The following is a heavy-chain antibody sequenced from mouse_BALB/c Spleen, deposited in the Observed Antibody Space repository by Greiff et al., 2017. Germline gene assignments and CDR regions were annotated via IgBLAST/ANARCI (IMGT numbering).Heavy chain of an antibody. V-gene: IGHV1S135*01. CDR3: ATSLCGNDAMDY. CDR2: IDPYNGGT. D-gene: IGHD2-1*01. Sequence: EVHLVESGPELGKPGASVKISCKASGYSFTGYNMYWVKQSHRKSLEWIGYIDPYNGGTSYNQKSKGKATLTVDKSSSTAYMHLNSLTSEHSAIYYCATSLCGNDAMDYWGQGTSVTVSS. J-gene: IGHJ4*01. CDR1: GYSFTGYN.